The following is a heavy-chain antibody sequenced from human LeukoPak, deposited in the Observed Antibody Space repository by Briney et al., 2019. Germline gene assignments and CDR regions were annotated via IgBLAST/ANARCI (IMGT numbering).Heavy chain of an antibody. CDR3: AGGGGANISTSNWFDP. CDR2: ISSSSSYI. Sequence: GGSLRLSCAASGFTFSSYSMNWVRQAPGKGLEWVSSISSSSSYIYYADSVKGRFTISRDNAKNSLYLQMNSLRAEDTAVYYCAGGGGANISTSNWFDPWGQGTLVTVSS. J-gene: IGHJ5*02. CDR1: GFTFSSYS. V-gene: IGHV3-21*01. D-gene: IGHD3-16*01.